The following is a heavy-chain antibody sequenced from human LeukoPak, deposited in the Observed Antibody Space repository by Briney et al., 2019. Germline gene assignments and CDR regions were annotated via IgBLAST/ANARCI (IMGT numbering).Heavy chain of an antibody. Sequence: SETLSLTCGVYSGSFSGYYWSWIRQPPGKGLEWIGEIDHSGSTNYNPSLKSRVTISVDTSKNQFSLKLSSVTAADTAVYYCARVGPDYYDSKSQWAFDIWGQGTMVTVSS. V-gene: IGHV4-34*01. CDR1: SGSFSGYY. CDR3: ARVGPDYYDSKSQWAFDI. J-gene: IGHJ3*02. CDR2: IDHSGST. D-gene: IGHD3-22*01.